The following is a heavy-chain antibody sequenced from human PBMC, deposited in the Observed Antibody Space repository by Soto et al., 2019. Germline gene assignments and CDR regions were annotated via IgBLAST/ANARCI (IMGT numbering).Heavy chain of an antibody. Sequence: SVKVSCKASGFTFTSSAMQWVRQARGQRLEWIGWIVVGSGNANYAQKFQERVTITRDMSTSTAYMELSSLRSEDTAVYYCAADPGSQYCSGGSCPDYYYYGMDVWGQGTTVTVSS. J-gene: IGHJ6*02. CDR2: IVVGSGNA. D-gene: IGHD2-15*01. CDR3: AADPGSQYCSGGSCPDYYYYGMDV. V-gene: IGHV1-58*02. CDR1: GFTFTSSA.